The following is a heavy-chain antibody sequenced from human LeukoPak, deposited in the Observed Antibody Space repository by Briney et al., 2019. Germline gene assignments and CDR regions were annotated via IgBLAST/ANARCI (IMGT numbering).Heavy chain of an antibody. CDR3: ARAGLPSGCYYYYYGMDV. D-gene: IGHD3-22*01. V-gene: IGHV3-11*01. J-gene: IGHJ6*02. CDR1: GFTFSDYY. CDR2: ISSSGSTI. Sequence: GGSLRLSCAASGFTFSDYYMSWIRQAPGKGLEWVSYISSSGSTIYYADSVKGRFTISRDNAKNSLYLQMNSLRAEDTAVYYCARAGLPSGCYYYYYGMDVWGQGTTVTVSS.